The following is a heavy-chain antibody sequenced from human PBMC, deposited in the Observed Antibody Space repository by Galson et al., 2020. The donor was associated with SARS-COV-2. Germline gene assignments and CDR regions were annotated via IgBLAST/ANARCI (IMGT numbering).Heavy chain of an antibody. CDR3: ARFGFGGPPGY. J-gene: IGHJ4*02. CDR1: GYTFAGYY. V-gene: IGHV1-2*02. CDR2: INPNSGGT. D-gene: IGHD5-12*01. Sequence: ASVKVSCKTSGYTFAGYYMQWVRQAPGQGLEWMGWINPNSGGTNYAQKFQDRVTMTRDTSISTAYMELSNLRSDDTAVYYCARFGFGGPPGYWGQGTLVTVSS.